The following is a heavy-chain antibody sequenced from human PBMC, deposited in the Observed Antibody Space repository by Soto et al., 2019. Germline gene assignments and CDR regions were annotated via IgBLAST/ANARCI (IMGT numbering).Heavy chain of an antibody. D-gene: IGHD3-9*01. Sequence: VGSLRLSCVASGFNLSHPWMTWVRQAAGKGLEWVGRIKSKTDGGTADYAAPVKGRATISRDDSKNTVYLQMNSLKTEDTAVYYCTTGIYYDILTGYHNVAYWGQGALVTVSS. CDR3: TTGIYYDILTGYHNVAY. CDR1: GFNLSHPW. V-gene: IGHV3-15*01. J-gene: IGHJ4*02. CDR2: IKSKTDGGTA.